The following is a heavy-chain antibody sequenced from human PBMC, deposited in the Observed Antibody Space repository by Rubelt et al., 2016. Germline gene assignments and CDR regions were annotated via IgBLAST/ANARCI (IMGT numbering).Heavy chain of an antibody. J-gene: IGHJ4*02. CDR1: GFTFRRYW. CDR2: IRHDGKEK. Sequence: EVQLVESGGGLVQPGGSLRLSCAASGFTFRRYWMGWVRQTPGKGLEWVANIRHDGKEKYYVDSVKGRFTISRDNGKDLMFLQMDSLRAEDTAVYYCARGSTSGSWLVDYWGQGTLVTVSS. V-gene: IGHV3-7*01. CDR3: ARGSTSGSWLVDY. D-gene: IGHD3-10*01.